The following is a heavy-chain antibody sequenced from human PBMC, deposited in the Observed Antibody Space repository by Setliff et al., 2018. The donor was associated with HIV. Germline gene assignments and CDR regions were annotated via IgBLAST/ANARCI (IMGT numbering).Heavy chain of an antibody. CDR2: IIPIFGTA. V-gene: IGHV1-69*13. D-gene: IGHD4-4*01. J-gene: IGHJ3*02. Sequence: SVKVSCKASGGTFSSYAISWVRQAPGQGLEWMGGIIPIFGTANYAQKFQGRVTITADESTSTAYMELSSLGSEDTAGYYCARDRSNYVGLDAFDIWGQGTMVTVSS. CDR1: GGTFSSYA. CDR3: ARDRSNYVGLDAFDI.